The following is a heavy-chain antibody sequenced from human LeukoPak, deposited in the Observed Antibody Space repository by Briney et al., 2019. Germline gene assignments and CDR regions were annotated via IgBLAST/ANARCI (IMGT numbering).Heavy chain of an antibody. J-gene: IGHJ6*02. D-gene: IGHD6-19*01. Sequence: GGSLRLSCAASGFTFSSYAMSWVRQAPGKGLEWVSAISGSGGSTYYADSVKGRFTISRDNAKNSLYLQVSSLRAEDTAVYYCARGGGWDAYYYYGLDVWGQGTTVTVSS. V-gene: IGHV3-23*01. CDR1: GFTFSSYA. CDR3: ARGGGWDAYYYYGLDV. CDR2: ISGSGGST.